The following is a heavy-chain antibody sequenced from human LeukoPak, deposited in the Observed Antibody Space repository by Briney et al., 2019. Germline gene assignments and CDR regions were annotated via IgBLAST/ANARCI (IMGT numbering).Heavy chain of an antibody. CDR2: ISSSGSTI. CDR3: ARVGELLRPHETNWFDP. CDR1: GFTFSNYN. J-gene: IGHJ5*02. D-gene: IGHD1-26*01. V-gene: IGHV3-48*04. Sequence: GGSLRLSCAASGFTFSNYNMNWVRQAPGKGLEWVSYISSSGSTIYYADSVKGRFTISRDNAKNSLYLQMNSLRAEDTAVYYCARVGELLRPHETNWFDPWGQGTLVTVSS.